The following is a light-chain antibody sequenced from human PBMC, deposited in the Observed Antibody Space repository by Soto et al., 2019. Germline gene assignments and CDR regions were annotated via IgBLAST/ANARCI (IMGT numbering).Light chain of an antibody. Sequence: QSALTQPASVSGSPGQSITISCTGTSSDLGSYNLVSWYQQHPGKAPKLIIYEGGKRPSGVSNRFSGSKSGNTASLTISGLQSEDEADYYCSSFAGSGTAYFVFGTGTKVTVL. J-gene: IGLJ1*01. CDR1: SSDLGSYNL. CDR3: SSFAGSGTAYFV. V-gene: IGLV2-14*02. CDR2: EGG.